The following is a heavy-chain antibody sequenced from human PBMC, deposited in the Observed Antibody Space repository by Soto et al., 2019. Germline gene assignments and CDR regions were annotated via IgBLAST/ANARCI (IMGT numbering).Heavy chain of an antibody. D-gene: IGHD3-10*02. V-gene: IGHV4-59*01. J-gene: IGHJ6*02. CDR2: IYYSGST. CDR1: GGSISSYY. Sequence: PSETLSLTCTVSGGSISSYYWSWIRQPPGKGLEWIGYIYYSGSTNYNPSLKSRVTISVDTSKNQFSLKLSSVTAADPAVYYCARDWPEYVYTAPPISGMDAWGQGTTVTVS. CDR3: ARDWPEYVYTAPPISGMDA.